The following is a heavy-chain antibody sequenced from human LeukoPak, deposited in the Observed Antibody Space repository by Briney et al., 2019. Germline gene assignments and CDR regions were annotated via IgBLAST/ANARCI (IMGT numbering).Heavy chain of an antibody. V-gene: IGHV3-13*01. J-gene: IGHJ4*02. D-gene: IGHD3-22*01. CDR2: INTVGDT. CDR3: ARGGHYDSSGYPLSP. CDR1: GFTFSNYD. Sequence: GGSLRLSCAASGFTFSNYDMHWVRQATGKGLEWVSSINTVGDTYYPGSVKGRFTISRENAKNSLYLQMNSLRAGDTAVYYCARGGHYDSSGYPLSPWGQGTLVTVSS.